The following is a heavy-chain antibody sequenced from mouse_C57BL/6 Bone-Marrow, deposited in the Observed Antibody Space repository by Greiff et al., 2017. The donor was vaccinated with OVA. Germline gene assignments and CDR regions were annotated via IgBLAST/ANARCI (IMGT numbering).Heavy chain of an antibody. CDR3: ARHRGGLRYWYFDV. D-gene: IGHD3-1*01. CDR1: GFTFSSSG. CDR2: ISSGGSYT. J-gene: IGHJ1*03. Sequence: EVKLMESGGDLVKPGGSLKLSCAASGFTFSSSGMSWVRQTPDKRLAWVATISSGGSYTYSPDSVKGRFTISRDNAKNTLYLQMSSLKSEDTARYYGARHRGGLRYWYFDVWGTGTTVTVSS. V-gene: IGHV5-6*01.